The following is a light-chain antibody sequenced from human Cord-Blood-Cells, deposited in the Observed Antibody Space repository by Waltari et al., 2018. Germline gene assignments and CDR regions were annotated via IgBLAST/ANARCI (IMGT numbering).Light chain of an antibody. CDR2: DVS. CDR3: SSYTSSSTWV. CDR1: SSDVGGYNY. V-gene: IGLV2-14*01. J-gene: IGLJ3*02. Sequence: QSALTQPASVSGSPGQSITISCTGTSSDVGGYNYVPWYQQHPGKAPKRMIYDVSKRTSGVSNRFSGSQSCNRASRTIPGRQAEDEADYYCSSYTSSSTWVFGGGTKLPVL.